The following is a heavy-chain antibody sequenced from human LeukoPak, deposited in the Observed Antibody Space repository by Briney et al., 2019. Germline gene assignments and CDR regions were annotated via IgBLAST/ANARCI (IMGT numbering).Heavy chain of an antibody. CDR3: ARGYSYGLFDC. Sequence: EASVKVSCKASGYTFTSYATHWVRQAPGQRLEWMGWINAGNGNTKYSQKFQGRVTITRDTSASTAYMELSSLRSEDTAVYYCARGYSYGLFDCWGQGTLVTVSS. V-gene: IGHV1-3*01. J-gene: IGHJ4*02. CDR2: INAGNGNT. CDR1: GYTFTSYA. D-gene: IGHD5-18*01.